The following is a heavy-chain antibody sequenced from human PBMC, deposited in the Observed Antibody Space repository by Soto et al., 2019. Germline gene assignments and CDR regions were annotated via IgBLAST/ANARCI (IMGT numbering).Heavy chain of an antibody. V-gene: IGHV3-74*01. J-gene: IGHJ4*02. CDR1: GFTFSGYW. CDR2: LNPNGTFT. CDR3: ARGGTSTTYWGPFYN. Sequence: QPGGSLRLSCAGSGFTFSGYWMHWVRQAPGKGPVWVSRLNPNGTFTTNADSVKGRFTISRDNAKNTVYLQMNSLRADDTAVYYCARGGTSTTYWGPFYNWGQGTLVTVSS. D-gene: IGHD7-27*01.